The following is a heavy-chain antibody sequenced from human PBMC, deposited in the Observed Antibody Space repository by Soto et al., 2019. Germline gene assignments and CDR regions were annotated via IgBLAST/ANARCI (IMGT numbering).Heavy chain of an antibody. V-gene: IGHV3-66*01. CDR3: ARNMPVTTLGY. CDR2: IYSGGNT. J-gene: IGHJ4*02. Sequence: EVQLVEPGGGLVQPGGSLRLSCAASGVTVSNNYMSWVRQAPGKGLEWVSVIYSGGNTKYADSVKGRFSTSRDSSQNTLYLHMNSLRAEDTAVYYCARNMPVTTLGYWGQGTLVTVSS. CDR1: GVTVSNNY. D-gene: IGHD4-17*01.